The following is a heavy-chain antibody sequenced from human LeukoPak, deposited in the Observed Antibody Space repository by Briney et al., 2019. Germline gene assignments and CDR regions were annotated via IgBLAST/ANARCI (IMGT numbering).Heavy chain of an antibody. CDR3: ARVVVPAAIRYFDY. J-gene: IGHJ4*02. Sequence: SETLSLTCTVSGGSIGSGSYYWSWIRQPAGKGLEWIGHIYTSGSTNYNPSLKSRVTISVDTSKNQFSLKLSSVTAADTAVYYCARVVVPAAIRYFDYWGQGTLVTVSS. CDR2: IYTSGST. V-gene: IGHV4-61*09. D-gene: IGHD2-2*02. CDR1: GGSIGSGSYY.